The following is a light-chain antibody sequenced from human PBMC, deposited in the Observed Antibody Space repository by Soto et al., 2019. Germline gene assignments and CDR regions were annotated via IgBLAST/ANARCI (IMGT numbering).Light chain of an antibody. Sequence: NFMLTQPHSVSESPGKTVTISCTGSSGSIASNYVQWYQQRPGSAPTTVIYEDNQRPSGVPDRFSGSIDSSSNSASLTISGLKTKDEADYYCQSYDSTNLVFGGGTKLTVL. J-gene: IGLJ2*01. CDR2: EDN. CDR3: QSYDSTNLV. CDR1: SGSIASNY. V-gene: IGLV6-57*02.